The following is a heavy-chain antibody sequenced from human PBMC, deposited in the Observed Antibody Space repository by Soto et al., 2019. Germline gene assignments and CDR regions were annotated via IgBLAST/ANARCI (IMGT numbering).Heavy chain of an antibody. J-gene: IGHJ4*02. CDR1: GYTFISYA. D-gene: IGHD3-22*01. Sequence: QVQLVQSGAEVKKPGASVKVSCKASGYTFISYAMHWVRQAPGQRLEGMGWINAANGNTKYSQKFQVRVTITRDTSASTAYMDLSSLRSEAKAVYYCARTSVYYFFDSWGQGTRVTVSS. CDR2: INAANGNT. V-gene: IGHV1-3*01. CDR3: ARTSVYYFFDS.